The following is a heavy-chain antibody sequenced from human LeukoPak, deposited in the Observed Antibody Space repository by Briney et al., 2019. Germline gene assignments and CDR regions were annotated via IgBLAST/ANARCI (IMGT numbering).Heavy chain of an antibody. Sequence: GGSLRLSCAASGFTFSSYDMHWVRQATGKGLEWVSAIGTAGDTYYPGSVKGRFIISRENAKNSLYLQMNSLRAGDTAVYYCARDLGNNWFDPWGQGTLVTVSS. CDR3: ARDLGNNWFDP. J-gene: IGHJ5*02. V-gene: IGHV3-13*01. CDR1: GFTFSSYD. CDR2: IGTAGDT.